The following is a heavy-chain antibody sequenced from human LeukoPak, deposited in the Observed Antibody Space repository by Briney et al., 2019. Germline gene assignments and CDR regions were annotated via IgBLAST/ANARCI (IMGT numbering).Heavy chain of an antibody. CDR1: GFTFSSYA. CDR2: SGSGGST. V-gene: IGHV3-23*01. J-gene: IGHJ6*02. D-gene: IGHD1-14*01. Sequence: GRSLRLSCAASGFTFSSYAMSRVRQAPGKGLEWVSASGSGGSTYYADSVKGRFTISRDNSKNTLYLQMNSLRAEDTAVYYCAKPAGIAPYGMDVWGQGTTVTVSS. CDR3: AKPAGIAPYGMDV.